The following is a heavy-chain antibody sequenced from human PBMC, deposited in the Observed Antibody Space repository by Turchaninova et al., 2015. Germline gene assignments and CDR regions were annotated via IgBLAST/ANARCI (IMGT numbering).Heavy chain of an antibody. Sequence: EVQLVESGGGLAKPGGSLRLSCAASGFTFSNAWMSWVRPAPGKGLGWVGRIKRKNDGGKTDYAETERGRFNTSKDDSKNTRYMKMNGLQTEDTAVYYRTTPSGWYLKYWGQGILVTVSS. D-gene: IGHD6-19*01. CDR2: IKRKNDGGKT. CDR3: TTPSGWYLKY. J-gene: IGHJ4*02. CDR1: GFTFSNAW. V-gene: IGHV3-15*01.